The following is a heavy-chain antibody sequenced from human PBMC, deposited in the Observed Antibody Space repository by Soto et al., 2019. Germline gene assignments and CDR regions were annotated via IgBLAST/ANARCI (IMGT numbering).Heavy chain of an antibody. D-gene: IGHD6-13*01. CDR1: GFTFEVYA. Sequence: GGSLRLSCAASGFTFEVYAMHWVRQAPGKGLEWVSGISWNSGSIGYADSVKGRFTISRDNAKNSLYLQMNSLRAEDTALYYCAKDTAAAGRGNFDYWGQGTLVTVSS. J-gene: IGHJ4*02. V-gene: IGHV3-9*01. CDR2: ISWNSGSI. CDR3: AKDTAAAGRGNFDY.